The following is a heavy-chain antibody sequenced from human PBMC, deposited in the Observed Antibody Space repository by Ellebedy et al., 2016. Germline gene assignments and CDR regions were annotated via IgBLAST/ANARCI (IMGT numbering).Heavy chain of an antibody. Sequence: GGSLRLSCVASGFTFSSYWIHWVRQAPGKGLEWVADIKPDGSVTYYVDYVRGRLTISRDNARSSVYLQLNSLRVEDTAVYHCARDLTASGTLDYWGRGTLVTVPS. CDR2: IKPDGSVT. V-gene: IGHV3-7*03. CDR3: ARDLTASGTLDY. J-gene: IGHJ4*02. D-gene: IGHD3-9*01. CDR1: GFTFSSYW.